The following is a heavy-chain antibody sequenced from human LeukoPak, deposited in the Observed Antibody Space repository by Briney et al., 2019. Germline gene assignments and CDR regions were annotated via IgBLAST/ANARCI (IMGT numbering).Heavy chain of an antibody. Sequence: ASVKVSCKSSGYTFTSYGISWVRQAPGQGLEWMGWISAYNGNTNYAQKLQGRVTMTTDTSTSTAYMELSSLRSEDTAVYYCARVPHVGEWLWLNWFDPWGKGTLVTVSS. V-gene: IGHV1-18*01. CDR3: ARVPHVGEWLWLNWFDP. D-gene: IGHD3-3*01. CDR2: ISAYNGNT. J-gene: IGHJ5*02. CDR1: GYTFTSYG.